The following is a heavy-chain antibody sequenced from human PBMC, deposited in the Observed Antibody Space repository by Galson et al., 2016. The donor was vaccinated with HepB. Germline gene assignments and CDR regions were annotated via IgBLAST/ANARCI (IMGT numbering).Heavy chain of an antibody. Sequence: SLRLSCAASGFTFNNYGMSWVRLAPGKGLEWVSGIGGRGGTTYYSDAVRGRFTISRDNSNNIVYLQMNSLRAEDTAAYFCAKNKATARVWGHYYYYMDVWGNGTTVTVSS. D-gene: IGHD3-16*01. CDR1: GFTFNNYG. V-gene: IGHV3-23*01. CDR3: AKNKATARVWGHYYYYMDV. CDR2: IGGRGGTT. J-gene: IGHJ6*03.